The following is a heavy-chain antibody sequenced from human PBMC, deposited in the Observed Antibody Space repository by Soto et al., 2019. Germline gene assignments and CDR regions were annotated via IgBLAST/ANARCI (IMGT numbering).Heavy chain of an antibody. V-gene: IGHV3-49*04. CDR3: SRGSFGYYGP. CDR1: GFRFSEHA. D-gene: IGHD2-2*03. J-gene: IGHJ5*02. CDR2: IRNTPYGGTT. Sequence: GGSLRLSCNCSGFRFSEHAMTWVRQAPGKGLEWVGFIRNTPYGGTTDYAATVRGRFTISRDDSASIAYLQMNSLKTEDSGLYYCSRGSFGYYGPWGPGDLVTVSS.